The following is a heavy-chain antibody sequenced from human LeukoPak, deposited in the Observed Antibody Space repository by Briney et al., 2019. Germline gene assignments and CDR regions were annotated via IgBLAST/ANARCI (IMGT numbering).Heavy chain of an antibody. V-gene: IGHV1-3*01. Sequence: VASVKVSCKASGYTFTSYAMHWVRQAPGQRLEWMGWISAGNGNTKYSQKFQGRVTITRDTSASTAYMELSSLRSEDTAVYYCARDYCSSTSCYYYYYYGMDVWGQGTTVTVSS. CDR1: GYTFTSYA. CDR3: ARDYCSSTSCYYYYYYGMDV. D-gene: IGHD2-2*01. CDR2: ISAGNGNT. J-gene: IGHJ6*02.